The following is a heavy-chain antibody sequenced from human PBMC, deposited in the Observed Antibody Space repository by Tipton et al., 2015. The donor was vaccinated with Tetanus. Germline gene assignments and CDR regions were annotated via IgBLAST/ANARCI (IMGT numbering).Heavy chain of an antibody. J-gene: IGHJ6*02. D-gene: IGHD3-3*01. V-gene: IGHV4-61*01. CDR3: ARDRSITIFGVVPIIYYYGMDV. Sequence: TLSLTCTVSGGSISSSYNWTWIRQPPGRGLEWIGYIYYSGSTNYNPSLKSRVTISVDTSKNQFSLKLSSVTAADTAVYYCARDRSITIFGVVPIIYYYGMDVWGQGTTVTVSS. CDR1: GGSISSSYN. CDR2: IYYSGST.